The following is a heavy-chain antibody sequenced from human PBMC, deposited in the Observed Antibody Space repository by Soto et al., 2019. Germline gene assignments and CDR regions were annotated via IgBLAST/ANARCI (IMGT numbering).Heavy chain of an antibody. D-gene: IGHD6-13*01. CDR2: IIGSGNII. J-gene: IGHJ4*02. Sequence: EVPLLESGGALVQPGGSLRLSCAASGFTFNNYAMSWVRQAPGRGLEWVSAIIGSGNIIHYADSVKGRFTISRDNSKNTLYLQMSSLRAEDTAVYYCARAISSSWSYFDYWGQGTLVTVSS. CDR3: ARAISSSWSYFDY. V-gene: IGHV3-23*01. CDR1: GFTFNNYA.